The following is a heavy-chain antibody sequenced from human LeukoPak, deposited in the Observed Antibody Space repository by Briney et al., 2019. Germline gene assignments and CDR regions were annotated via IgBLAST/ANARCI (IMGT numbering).Heavy chain of an antibody. CDR2: ISSSSSTI. D-gene: IGHD6-19*01. J-gene: IGHJ4*02. V-gene: IGHV3-48*02. Sequence: PGGSLRLSCAASGFTFSSYSMNWVRQAPGKGLEWVSYISSSSSTIYYADSVKGRFTISRDIAKSSLYLQMNSLRDEDTAVYYCARDYRSSSGWTVDYWGQGTLVTVSS. CDR1: GFTFSSYS. CDR3: ARDYRSSSGWTVDY.